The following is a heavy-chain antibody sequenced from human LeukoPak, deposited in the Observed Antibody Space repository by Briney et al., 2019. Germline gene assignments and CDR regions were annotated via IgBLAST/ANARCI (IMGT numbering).Heavy chain of an antibody. Sequence: GGSLRLSCAASGFTFSIYGMHWVRQAPGKGLEYVSAISSNGGSTYYANSVKGRFTISRDNSKNTLYLQMGSLKTEDMAVYYCASPGAYYWGQGTLVTVSS. J-gene: IGHJ4*02. CDR3: ASPGAYY. CDR1: GFTFSIYG. V-gene: IGHV3-64*01. CDR2: ISSNGGST.